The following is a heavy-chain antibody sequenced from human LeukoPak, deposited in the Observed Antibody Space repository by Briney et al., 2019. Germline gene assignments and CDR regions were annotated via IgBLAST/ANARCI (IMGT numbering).Heavy chain of an antibody. Sequence: SQTLSLTCSVSGGSISSGPYFWSWIRQSPGQGLEWIGYIWPSGSTNYNPSLKSRVTISVDTSKNQFSLKLSSVTAADTAVYYCARGVYYYDSSGHFDYWGQGTLVTVSS. J-gene: IGHJ4*02. CDR1: GGSISSGPYF. D-gene: IGHD3-22*01. CDR2: IWPSGST. V-gene: IGHV4-30-2*05. CDR3: ARGVYYYDSSGHFDY.